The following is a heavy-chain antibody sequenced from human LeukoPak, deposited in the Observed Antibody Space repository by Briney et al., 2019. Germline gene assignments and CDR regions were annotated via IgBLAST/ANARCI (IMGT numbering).Heavy chain of an antibody. CDR3: AREVWNDVYNWFDP. CDR2: IIPIFGTA. J-gene: IGHJ5*02. CDR1: GGTFSSYA. Sequence: SVKVSCKASGGTFSSYAISWVRQAPGQGLEWMGGIIPIFGTANYAQKFQGRVTITADKSTSTAYMELSSLRSEDTAVYYCAREVWNDVYNWFDPWGQGTLVTVSS. V-gene: IGHV1-69*06. D-gene: IGHD1-1*01.